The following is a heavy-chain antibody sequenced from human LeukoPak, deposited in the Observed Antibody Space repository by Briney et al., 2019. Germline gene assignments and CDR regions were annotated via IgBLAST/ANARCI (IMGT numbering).Heavy chain of an antibody. CDR2: INEVGTKE. V-gene: IGHV3-7*01. D-gene: IGHD3-10*01. J-gene: IGHJ4*02. CDR1: GFIFSDYW. Sequence: GGSLRLSCAASGFIFSDYWMNWVRQVPGKGLERVANINEVGTKEDYEDSVRGRFTISRDNTKNTLYLQMNSLRAEDTALYYCATRESSMARTFWGQGTLVTVSS. CDR3: ATRESSMARTF.